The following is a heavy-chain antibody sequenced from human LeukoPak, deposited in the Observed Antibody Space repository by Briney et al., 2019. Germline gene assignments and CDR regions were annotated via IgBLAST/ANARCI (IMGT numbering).Heavy chain of an antibody. D-gene: IGHD6-19*01. CDR1: GFTVSSNY. Sequence: GGSLRLSCGASGFTVSSNYMSWVRQAPGKGLEWVSVIYSGGSTYYADSVKGRFTIYRENSTNTLYLQMISLRVEDTCIYYCSHQPGGWLVDGGDYWGQGTLVTVSS. CDR3: SHQPGGWLVDGGDY. CDR2: IYSGGST. J-gene: IGHJ4*02. V-gene: IGHV3-53*01.